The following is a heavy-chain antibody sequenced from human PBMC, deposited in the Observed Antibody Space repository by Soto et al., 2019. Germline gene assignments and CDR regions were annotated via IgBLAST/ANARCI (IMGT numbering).Heavy chain of an antibody. J-gene: IGHJ4*02. V-gene: IGHV3-21*04. Sequence: GGSLRLSCAASGFTFSSYSMNWVRQAPGKGLEWVSSISSSSSYIYYADSVKGRFTISRDNSKNTLYLQMNSLRAEDTAVYYCAKDLYYYDSSGFDYWGQGTLVTVSS. CDR2: ISSSSSYI. CDR1: GFTFSSYS. D-gene: IGHD3-22*01. CDR3: AKDLYYYDSSGFDY.